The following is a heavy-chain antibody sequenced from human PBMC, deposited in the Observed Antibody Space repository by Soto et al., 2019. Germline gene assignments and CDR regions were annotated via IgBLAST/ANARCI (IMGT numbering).Heavy chain of an antibody. J-gene: IGHJ4*02. Sequence: EVQLLESGGGLVQPGRSLRLSCAASGFTFISYAMIWVRQAPGKGLEWVSAISGSGGSTYYADSVKGRFTISRDNAKNTRYLRMNSLRAEDTAVYYCAKDPDYGVEADYFDYWGQGPLVTVSS. CDR3: AKDPDYGVEADYFDY. D-gene: IGHD4-17*01. V-gene: IGHV3-23*01. CDR1: GFTFISYA. CDR2: ISGSGGST.